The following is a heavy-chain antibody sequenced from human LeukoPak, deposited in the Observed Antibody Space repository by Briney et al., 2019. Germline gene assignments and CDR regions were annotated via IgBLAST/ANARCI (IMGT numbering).Heavy chain of an antibody. CDR3: AREGATGAFDI. J-gene: IGHJ3*02. CDR2: IKSKTDGGTT. V-gene: IGHV3-15*01. D-gene: IGHD1-26*01. CDR1: GFTFSNAW. Sequence: GGSLRLSCAASGFTFSNAWMSWVRQAPGKGLEWVGRIKSKTDGGTTDYAAPVKGRFTISRDNSKNTLYLQMNSLRAEDTAVYYFAREGATGAFDIWGQGTMVTVSS.